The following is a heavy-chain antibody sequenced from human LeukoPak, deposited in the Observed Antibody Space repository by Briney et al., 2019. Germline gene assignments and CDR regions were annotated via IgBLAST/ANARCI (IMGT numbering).Heavy chain of an antibody. Sequence: PSETLSLTCTVSGGSISSYYWSRIRQPPGKGLEWVGYIYTSGSTNYNPSLKSRVTISVDTSKNQFSLKLSSVTAADTAVYYCARLLTATDPYYDFWSGYSCWFDPWGQGTLVTVSS. V-gene: IGHV4-4*09. J-gene: IGHJ5*02. D-gene: IGHD3-3*01. CDR1: GGSISSYY. CDR3: ARLLTATDPYYDFWSGYSCWFDP. CDR2: IYTSGST.